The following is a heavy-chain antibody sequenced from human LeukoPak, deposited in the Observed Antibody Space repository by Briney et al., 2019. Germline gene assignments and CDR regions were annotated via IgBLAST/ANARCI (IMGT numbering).Heavy chain of an antibody. J-gene: IGHJ4*02. CDR1: GFTFSSYA. Sequence: PGGSLRLSCEASGFTFSSYAMHWVRQAPGKGLEWVAVISYDGSNKYYADSVKGRFTISRDNSKNTLYLQMNSLRAEDTAVYYCARGERSGQLLYWGQGTLVTVSS. D-gene: IGHD2-2*01. V-gene: IGHV3-30-3*01. CDR3: ARGERSGQLLY. CDR2: ISYDGSNK.